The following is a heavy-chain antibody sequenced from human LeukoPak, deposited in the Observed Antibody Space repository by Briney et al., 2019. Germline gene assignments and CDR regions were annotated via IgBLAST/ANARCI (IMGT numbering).Heavy chain of an antibody. Sequence: PGGSLRLSCAASGFTFSSYAMSWVRQAPGKGLEWVSAISGSGGSTYYADSVKGRFTISRDNSKNTLYLQMNSLRAEDTAVYYCAKESSDFWSGYNGLFDYWGQGTLATVSS. CDR1: GFTFSSYA. CDR3: AKESSDFWSGYNGLFDY. CDR2: ISGSGGST. J-gene: IGHJ4*02. V-gene: IGHV3-23*01. D-gene: IGHD3-3*01.